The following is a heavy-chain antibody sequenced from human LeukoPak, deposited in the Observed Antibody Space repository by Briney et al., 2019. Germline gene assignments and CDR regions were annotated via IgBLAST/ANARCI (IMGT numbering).Heavy chain of an antibody. CDR3: ARDRRDTAMPYYYYGMDV. Sequence: SVKVSCKASGGTFSSYAISWVRQAPGQGLEWMGRIIPILGIANYAQKFQGRVTITADKSTSTAYMELSSLRSEDTAVYYCARDRRDTAMPYYYYGMDVWGQGTTVTVSS. V-gene: IGHV1-69*04. CDR1: GGTFSSYA. J-gene: IGHJ6*02. D-gene: IGHD5-18*01. CDR2: IIPILGIA.